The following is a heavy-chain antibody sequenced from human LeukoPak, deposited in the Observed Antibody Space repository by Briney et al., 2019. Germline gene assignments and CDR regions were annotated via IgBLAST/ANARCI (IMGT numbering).Heavy chain of an antibody. CDR1: GGTFSSYA. J-gene: IGHJ3*02. V-gene: IGHV1-69*13. Sequence: GASVKVSCKASGGTFSSYAISWVRQAPGQGLEWMGGIIPIFGTANYAQKFQGRVTITADESTSAAYMELSSLRSEDTAVYYCARPALANNAFDIWAKGQWSPSLQ. CDR2: IIPIFGTA. CDR3: ARPALANNAFDI.